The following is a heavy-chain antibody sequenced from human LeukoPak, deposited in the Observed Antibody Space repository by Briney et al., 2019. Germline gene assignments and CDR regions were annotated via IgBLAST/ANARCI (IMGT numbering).Heavy chain of an antibody. V-gene: IGHV4-59*11. CDR2: VFSSGST. CDR3: ARVPTIFKVDMYYFDF. Sequence: SETLSLTCSVSGGSISGHYWTWIRQPPGKGLEWIGYVFSSGSTNYKSSLKSRVTISDDTSKNQLSLRLTSVTAADTAVYYCARVPTIFKVDMYYFDFWGQGHLVTVS. D-gene: IGHD3-3*01. CDR1: GGSISGHY. J-gene: IGHJ4*02.